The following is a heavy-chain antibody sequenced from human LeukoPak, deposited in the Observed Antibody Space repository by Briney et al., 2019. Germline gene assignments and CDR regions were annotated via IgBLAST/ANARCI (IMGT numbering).Heavy chain of an antibody. V-gene: IGHV3-30*02. J-gene: IGHJ5*02. D-gene: IGHD5-12*01. CDR2: IRYDGSNK. Sequence: TGGSLRLSCAASGFTFSSYGMHWVRQAPGKGLEWVAFIRYDGSNKYYADSVKGRFTISRDNSKNTLYLQMNSLRAEDTAVYYCAKASSGYDEYNWFDPWGQGTLVTVSS. CDR3: AKASSGYDEYNWFDP. CDR1: GFTFSSYG.